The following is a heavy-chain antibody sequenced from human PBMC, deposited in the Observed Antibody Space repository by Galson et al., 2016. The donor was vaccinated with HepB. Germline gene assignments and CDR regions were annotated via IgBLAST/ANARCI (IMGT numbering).Heavy chain of an antibody. D-gene: IGHD2-15*01. J-gene: IGHJ6*02. V-gene: IGHV3-43*02. CDR3: AKGVGGYCRSGRFSSYGVDV. CDR2: ISGDGHIT. CDR1: GFGFDDYA. Sequence: SLRLSCAASGFGFDDYAMHWVRQAPRKGLEWLSLISGDGHITYYADSVKGLFAISRDNSKKSLNLQMNSLRTEDTALYYCAKGVGGYCRSGRFSSYGVDVWGLGTTVTVSS.